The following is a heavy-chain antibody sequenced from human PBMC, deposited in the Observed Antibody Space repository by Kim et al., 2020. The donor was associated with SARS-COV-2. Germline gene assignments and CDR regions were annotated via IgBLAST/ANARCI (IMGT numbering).Heavy chain of an antibody. CDR3: ARELGIVMAFYVLDV. D-gene: IGHD1-26*01. V-gene: IGHV3-30*04. CDR2: ISHDESTQ. J-gene: IGHJ6*02. CDR1: GFSFSNSS. Sequence: GGSLRLSCAASGFSFSNSSMHWVRQAPGKGLEWVAFISHDESTQNYADSVKGRFIISSDNSNNTPSLQMNGLRAEDTAVYYCARELGIVMAFYVLDVWG.